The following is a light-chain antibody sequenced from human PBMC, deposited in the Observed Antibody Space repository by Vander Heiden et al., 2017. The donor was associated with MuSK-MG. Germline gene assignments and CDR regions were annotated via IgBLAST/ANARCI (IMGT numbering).Light chain of an antibody. CDR1: QGISSY. CDR2: AAS. V-gene: IGKV1-9*01. CDR3: QHLNSSLFP. J-gene: IGKJ3*01. Sequence: IQLTQSPSSLSASVGDRVTITCRASQGISSYLAWYQQKPGKAPKLLIYAASTLQSGVPSRFSGSGSGTDFTLTISSRQPEDFATYYCQHLNSSLFPFGHGTKVDIK.